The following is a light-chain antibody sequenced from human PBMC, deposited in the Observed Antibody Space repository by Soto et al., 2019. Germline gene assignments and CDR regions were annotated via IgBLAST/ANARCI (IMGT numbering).Light chain of an antibody. V-gene: IGKV1-5*03. CDR3: LQYNSYSYT. CDR1: QTISTW. CDR2: KAS. J-gene: IGKJ2*01. Sequence: DIQMTQSPSTLSASVGDTVTITCRASQTISTWLAWYQQKPGKAPKLLIYKASSLERGVPSRFSGSGSGTDFTLTISSLQPDDFATYYCLQYNSYSYTFGQGTKL.